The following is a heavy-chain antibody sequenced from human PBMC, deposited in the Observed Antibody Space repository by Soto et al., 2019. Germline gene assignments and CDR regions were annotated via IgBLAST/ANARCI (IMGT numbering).Heavy chain of an antibody. V-gene: IGHV1-46*01. D-gene: IGHD6-6*01. CDR1: VYTLTSYY. CDR2: INPSGGST. J-gene: IGHJ4*02. Sequence: ASVKLSFKSSVYTLTSYYMHWVRHAPRQGLEWMGVINPSGGSTSYAQKFQGRVTMTRDTSTSTVYMGLSSLRSEDTAVYYCESTSIAARPAYYFDYGGQGTLVTVSS. CDR3: ESTSIAARPAYYFDY.